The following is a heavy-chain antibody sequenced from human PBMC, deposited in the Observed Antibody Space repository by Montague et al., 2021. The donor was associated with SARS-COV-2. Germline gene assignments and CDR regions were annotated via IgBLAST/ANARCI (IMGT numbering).Heavy chain of an antibody. J-gene: IGHJ5*02. CDR1: GGSFSNYY. D-gene: IGHD3-10*02. CDR3: ARLRIVLFVDSTGGWIDP. Sequence: SETLSLTCAVYGGSFSNYYWTWIRQPPGKGLEWIGEINHSGSTNYNPSLKSRVTISIDTSKNMFSLKLNSVTAADTSVYYYARLRIVLFVDSTGGWIDPWGHGTLVTVSS. V-gene: IGHV4-34*01. CDR2: INHSGST.